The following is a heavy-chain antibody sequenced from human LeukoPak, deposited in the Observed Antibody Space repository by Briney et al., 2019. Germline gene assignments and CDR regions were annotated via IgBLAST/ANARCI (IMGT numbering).Heavy chain of an antibody. D-gene: IGHD3-3*01. V-gene: IGHV4-39*01. CDR2: VYYSGST. CDR3: AADFWSGYSWFDP. J-gene: IGHJ5*02. CDR1: GGSISSSSFY. Sequence: SEPLSLSCTVSGGSISSSSFYWGWIRQPPEKELEWIGTVYYSGSTSYNPSLKSRVTISVDTSKNQFSLKLSSVTAADTAIYYCAADFWSGYSWFDPWGQGTLVTVSS.